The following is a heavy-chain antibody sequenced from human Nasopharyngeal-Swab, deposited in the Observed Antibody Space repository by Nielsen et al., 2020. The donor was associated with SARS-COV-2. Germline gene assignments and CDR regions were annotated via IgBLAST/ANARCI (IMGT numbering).Heavy chain of an antibody. CDR3: ARGFLQTGFDY. D-gene: IGHD3-9*01. CDR2: TYYGSKWYN. CDR1: GDRVSSNNVG. Sequence: SQTLSLTCAISGDRVSSNNVGWNWIRQSPSRGLEWLVRTYYGSKWYNHYAPSVKSRVTIKPDTSKNQFSLQMDSVTPEDSAVYYCARGFLQTGFDYWGQGTLVTVSS. V-gene: IGHV6-1*01. J-gene: IGHJ4*02.